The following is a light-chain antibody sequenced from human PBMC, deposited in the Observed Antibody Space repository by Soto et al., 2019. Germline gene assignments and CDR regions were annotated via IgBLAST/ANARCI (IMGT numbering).Light chain of an antibody. J-gene: IGLJ1*01. Sequence: QAVVTQEPSLTVSPGGTVTLTCASSTGAVTSSYYPNWFQQKPGQAPRPLIYATINKYSWTPARFSGSLLGGKAALTLSGVQPEDEAIYYCLLDFGGASLYVFGNGTKRTVL. CDR1: TGAVTSSYY. CDR2: ATI. V-gene: IGLV7-43*01. CDR3: LLDFGGASLYV.